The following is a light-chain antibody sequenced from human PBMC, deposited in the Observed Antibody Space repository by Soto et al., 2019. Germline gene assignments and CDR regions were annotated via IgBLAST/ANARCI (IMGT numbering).Light chain of an antibody. CDR3: NSYTTSNTLV. CDR2: NVS. Sequence: QSALTQPASVSGSPGQSITISCSGTSSDVGGYNYVSWYQHHPGKAPKLLIYNVSDRPSGVFNRFSGSKSGNTASLIISGLQAEDEADYYCNSYTTSNTLVFGGGTKLTVL. J-gene: IGLJ2*01. CDR1: SSDVGGYNY. V-gene: IGLV2-14*03.